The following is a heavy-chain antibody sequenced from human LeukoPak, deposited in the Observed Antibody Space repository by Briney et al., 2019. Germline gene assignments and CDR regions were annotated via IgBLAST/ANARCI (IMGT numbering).Heavy chain of an antibody. J-gene: IGHJ6*03. CDR1: GLTFKKYG. CDR3: AKWHESYYYMDV. V-gene: IGHV3-23*01. CDR2: ISGSGGGT. Sequence: PGGSLRLSCEASGLTFKKYGVSWVRQAPGKGLEWVSNISGSGGGTHYASSVKGRATISRDNSKNTVFLQINGLRAEDTAVYFCAKWHESYYYMDVWGRGATVTVSS.